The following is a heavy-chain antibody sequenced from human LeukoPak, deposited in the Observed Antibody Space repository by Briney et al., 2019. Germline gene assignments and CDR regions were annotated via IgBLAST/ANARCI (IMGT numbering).Heavy chain of an antibody. CDR2: IYYSGST. J-gene: IGHJ4*02. Sequence: SETLSLTCTVSGGSVSSGSYYWSWIRQPPGKGLEWIGYIYYSGSTNYNPSLKSRVTISVDTSKNQFSLSLSSVTAADTAVYYCARRRSGSSDYDFWGQGTLVSVSS. CDR1: GGSVSSGSYY. V-gene: IGHV4-61*01. D-gene: IGHD6-6*01. CDR3: ARRRSGSSDYDF.